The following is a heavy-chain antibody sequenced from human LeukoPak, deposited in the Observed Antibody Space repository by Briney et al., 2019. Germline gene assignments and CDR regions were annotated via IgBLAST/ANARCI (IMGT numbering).Heavy chain of an antibody. CDR1: GFTFDDYA. V-gene: IGHV3-9*01. CDR2: ISSNSGSI. J-gene: IGHJ5*02. Sequence: GRSLRLSCAASGFTFDDYAMHWVRQAPGKGLEWVSGISSNSGSIGYADSVKGRFTISRDNAKNSLYLQMNSLRAEDTALYYCAKGRDKYQLLSKNWFDPWGQGTLVTVSS. CDR3: AKGRDKYQLLSKNWFDP. D-gene: IGHD2-2*01.